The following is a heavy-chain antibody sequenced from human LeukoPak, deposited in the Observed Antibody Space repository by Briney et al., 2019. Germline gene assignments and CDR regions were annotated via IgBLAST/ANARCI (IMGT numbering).Heavy chain of an antibody. D-gene: IGHD2-15*01. J-gene: IGHJ4*02. CDR3: ARDNPPFCNGGTCYSY. Sequence: GGSLRLSCAASGFTFSDYYMSWIRQAPGKGLEWVSYISSSSSYTNYADSVKGRFTISRDNAKNSLYLQMNSLRAEDTAVYYCARDNPPFCNGGTCYSYWGQGTLVTVSS. CDR2: ISSSSSYT. CDR1: GFTFSDYY. V-gene: IGHV3-11*05.